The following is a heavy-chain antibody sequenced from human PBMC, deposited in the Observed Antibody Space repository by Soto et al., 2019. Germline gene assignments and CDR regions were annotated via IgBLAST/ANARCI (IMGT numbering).Heavy chain of an antibody. D-gene: IGHD3-9*01. CDR2: ISYDGSNK. CDR3: ATYEYFEGLFDY. Sequence: GGSLRLSCAASGFTFSSYGMHWVRQAPGKGLEWVAVISYDGSNKYYADSVKGRFTISRDNSKNTLYLQMNSLRAEDTAVYYCATYEYFEGLFDYWGQGTLVTVSS. V-gene: IGHV3-30*03. J-gene: IGHJ4*02. CDR1: GFTFSSYG.